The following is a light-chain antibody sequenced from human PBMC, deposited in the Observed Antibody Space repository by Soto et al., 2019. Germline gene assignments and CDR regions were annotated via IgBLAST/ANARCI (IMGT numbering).Light chain of an antibody. CDR3: SSYTSSSTPNV. CDR2: DVS. V-gene: IGLV2-14*01. J-gene: IGLJ1*01. CDR1: SSDVGGYNY. Sequence: QSALTQPASVSGSPVQSITISCTGTSSDVGGYNYVSWYQQHPGKAPKVMIYDVSNRPSGVSNRFSGSKSGNTASLTISGLQAEDEADYYCSSYTSSSTPNVFGTGTKVTVL.